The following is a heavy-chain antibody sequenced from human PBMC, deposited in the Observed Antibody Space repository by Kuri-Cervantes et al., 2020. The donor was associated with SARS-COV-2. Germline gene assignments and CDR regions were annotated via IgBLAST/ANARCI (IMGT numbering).Heavy chain of an antibody. CDR2: ISGSGGST. V-gene: IGHV3-23*01. CDR1: GFTFSSYA. CDR3: AKDSRLKWELEEYYFDY. D-gene: IGHD1-26*01. Sequence: GESLKISCAASGFTFSSYAMSWARQAPGKGLEWVSAISGSGGSTYYADSVKGRFTISRDNSKNTLYLQMNSLRAEDTAVYYCAKDSRLKWELEEYYFDYWGQGTLVTVSS. J-gene: IGHJ4*02.